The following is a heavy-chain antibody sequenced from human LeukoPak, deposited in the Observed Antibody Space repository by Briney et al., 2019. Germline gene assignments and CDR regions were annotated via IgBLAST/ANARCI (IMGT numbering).Heavy chain of an antibody. Sequence: SETLSLTCAVYGGSFSGYYWSWIRQPPGKGLEWIGEINHSGSTNYNPSLKSRVTISVDTSKSQFSLKLSSVTAADTAVYYCARFSYDYVWGSYRSVHFDYWGQGTLVTVSS. V-gene: IGHV4-34*01. CDR3: ARFSYDYVWGSYRSVHFDY. CDR1: GGSFSGYY. D-gene: IGHD3-16*02. J-gene: IGHJ4*02. CDR2: INHSGST.